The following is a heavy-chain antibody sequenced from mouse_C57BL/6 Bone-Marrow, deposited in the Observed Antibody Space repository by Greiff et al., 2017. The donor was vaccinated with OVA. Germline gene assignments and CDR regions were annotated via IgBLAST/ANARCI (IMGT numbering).Heavy chain of an antibody. D-gene: IGHD2-2*01. CDR3: ASYGYDSYYFDY. J-gene: IGHJ2*01. V-gene: IGHV2-2*01. CDR1: GFSLTSYG. Sequence: VKLMESGPGLVQPSQSLSITCTVSGFSLTSYGVHWVRQSPGKGLEWLGVIWSGGSTDYNAAFISRLSIRKDNSKSQVFFKMNSLQADDTAIYYCASYGYDSYYFDYWGQGTTLTVSS. CDR2: IWSGGST.